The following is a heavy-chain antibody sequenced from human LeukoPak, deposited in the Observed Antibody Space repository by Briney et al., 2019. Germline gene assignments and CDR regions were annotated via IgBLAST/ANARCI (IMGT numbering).Heavy chain of an antibody. CDR2: ISSNGGST. CDR1: VLTFSSYA. Sequence: GGSLRLSCAASVLTFSSYAMHWVRQAPGKGLEYVSAISSNGGSTYYANSVKGRFTISRDNSKNTLYLQMGSLRAEDMAVYYCARRGGSGSYSDYWGQGTLVTVSS. CDR3: ARRGGSGSYSDY. D-gene: IGHD3-10*01. V-gene: IGHV3-64*01. J-gene: IGHJ4*02.